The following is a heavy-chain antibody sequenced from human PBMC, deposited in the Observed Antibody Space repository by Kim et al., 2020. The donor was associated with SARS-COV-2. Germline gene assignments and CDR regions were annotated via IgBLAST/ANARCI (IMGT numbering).Heavy chain of an antibody. J-gene: IGHJ4*02. CDR1: GGSISSSGYY. CDR2: IYYSATT. D-gene: IGHD3-10*01. CDR3: ANFYGLGKYSDY. V-gene: IGHV4-39*01. Sequence: SETLSLTCTVSGGSISSSGYYWGWIRQPPEKGLEWIGSIYYSATTYYNPSLKSRVTISVDTSKNQFSLKLSSVTAADTAVYYCANFYGLGKYSDYWGQGTLVTASA.